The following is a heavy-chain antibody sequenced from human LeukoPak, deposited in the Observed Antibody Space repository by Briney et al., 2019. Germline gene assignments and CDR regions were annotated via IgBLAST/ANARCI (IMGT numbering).Heavy chain of an antibody. CDR2: INWNGGST. CDR1: GFTFDDYG. CDR3: ARGNLRLGYYYYMDV. D-gene: IGHD3-16*01. J-gene: IGHJ6*03. Sequence: GGSLRLSCAASGFTFDDYGMSWVRQAPGKGLEWVSGINWNGGSTGYADSVKGRFTISRDNAKNSLYLQMNSLRAEDTALYYCARGNLRLGYYYYMDVWGKGTTVTVSS. V-gene: IGHV3-20*04.